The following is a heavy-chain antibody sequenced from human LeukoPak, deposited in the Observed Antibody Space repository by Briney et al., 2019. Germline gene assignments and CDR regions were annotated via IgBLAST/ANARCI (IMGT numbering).Heavy chain of an antibody. Sequence: SETLSLTCTVSGDSVSSTNYYWGWIRQPPGRGLEWIASIRYSESAYYSQSLKSRATISVDTSKNQFSLRLRSLTATDTAVYYCATQDSSHYWGQGTLVTVSS. CDR3: ATQDSSHY. D-gene: IGHD3-22*01. V-gene: IGHV4-39*01. CDR2: IRYSESA. CDR1: GDSVSSTNYY. J-gene: IGHJ4*02.